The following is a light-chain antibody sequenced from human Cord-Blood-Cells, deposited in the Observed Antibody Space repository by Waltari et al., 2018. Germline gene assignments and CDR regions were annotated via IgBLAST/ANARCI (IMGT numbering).Light chain of an antibody. Sequence: EIVITQSPATLSVSPGERATLSCRASQSVSSNLAWYQQKPGQAPRLLIYGASTRATGIPAKFSGSVSGTEFTLTISSLQSEDFAVYYCQQYNNWPWTFGQGTKVEIK. CDR1: QSVSSN. CDR3: QQYNNWPWT. V-gene: IGKV3-15*01. CDR2: GAS. J-gene: IGKJ1*01.